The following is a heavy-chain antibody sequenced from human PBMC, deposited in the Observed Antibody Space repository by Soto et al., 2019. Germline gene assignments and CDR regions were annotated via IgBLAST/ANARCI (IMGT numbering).Heavy chain of an antibody. D-gene: IGHD2-2*01. CDR3: ARLTVVPYSVDS. V-gene: IGHV6-1*01. CDR1: GDSVSSNNPT. CDR2: TYYRSKWYH. J-gene: IGHJ4*02. Sequence: SQTLSLTCAISGDSVSSNNPTWHWIRQSPSRGLEWLGRTYYRSKWYHDYALSVKGRITINPDTSKNQFSLHLNSVTPDDTAVYYSARLTVVPYSVDSWGQGTLVIVSS.